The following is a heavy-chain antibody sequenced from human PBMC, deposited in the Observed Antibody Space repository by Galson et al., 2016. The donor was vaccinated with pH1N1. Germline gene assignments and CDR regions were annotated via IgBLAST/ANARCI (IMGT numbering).Heavy chain of an antibody. V-gene: IGHV5-51*01. CDR1: GYNFDRYW. Sequence: KPGESLKISCKGSGYNFDRYWIGWVRQMPGKGLEWMGIIYPGDSDTRYSPSFQGQVSISADKSISTAYLQWSSLKASDTAMYYCARQEFSDYWGQGTLVIVSS. J-gene: IGHJ4*02. CDR3: ARQEFSDY. D-gene: IGHD2/OR15-2a*01. CDR2: IYPGDSDT.